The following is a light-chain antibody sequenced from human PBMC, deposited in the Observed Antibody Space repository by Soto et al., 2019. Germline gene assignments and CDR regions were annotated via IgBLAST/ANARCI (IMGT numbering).Light chain of an antibody. CDR1: QSLLNSNGYNY. CDR2: LAS. J-gene: IGKJ1*01. CDR3: MQAQQTRT. V-gene: IGKV2-28*01. Sequence: DIVLTQSPLSLPVIPGEPASISCRSSQSLLNSNGYNYLDWYLQKPGQSPQLLLFLASNRASGVPDRFSGSGSGTDFTLKISRVEAEDVGVYYCMQAQQTRTFXQGTKVDIK.